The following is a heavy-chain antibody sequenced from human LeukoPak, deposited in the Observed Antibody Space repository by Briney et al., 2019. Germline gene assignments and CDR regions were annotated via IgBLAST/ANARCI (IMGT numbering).Heavy chain of an antibody. CDR2: ISSSGSTI. V-gene: IGHV3-11*01. J-gene: IGHJ3*02. CDR3: ARESGSPHDAFDI. D-gene: IGHD1-26*01. CDR1: GFTFSDYF. Sequence: TGGSLRLSCAASGFTFSDYFMSWIRQAPGKGLEWVSYISSSGSTIYYADSVKGRFTISRDNAKNSLYLQMNSLRAEDTAVYYCARESGSPHDAFDIWGQGTMVTVSS.